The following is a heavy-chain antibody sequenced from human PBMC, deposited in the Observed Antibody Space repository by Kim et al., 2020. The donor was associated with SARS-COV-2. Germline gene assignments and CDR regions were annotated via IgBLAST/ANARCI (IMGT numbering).Heavy chain of an antibody. CDR2: INHSGST. V-gene: IGHV4-34*01. J-gene: IGHJ3*02. CDR1: GGSFSGYY. D-gene: IGHD2-8*01. Sequence: SETLSLTCAVYGGSFSGYYWSWIRQPPGKGLEWIGEINHSGSTNYNPSLKSRVTISVDTSKNQFSLKLSSVTAADTAVYYCARGDLYPRAFDIWGQGTMVTVSS. CDR3: ARGDLYPRAFDI.